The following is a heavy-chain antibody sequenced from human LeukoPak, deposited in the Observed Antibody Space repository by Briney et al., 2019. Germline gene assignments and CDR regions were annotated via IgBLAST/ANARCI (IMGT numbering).Heavy chain of an antibody. J-gene: IGHJ4*02. CDR3: ARGGGIIAPGL. Sequence: SGGSLRPSCAVSGLTFSIYGMHWVRQAPGKGLEWVTFIRDDGSSVHYADSVKGRFTISRDNSKNTLYLQMNSLRAEDTAVYYCARGGGIIAPGLWGQGTLVTVSS. D-gene: IGHD2/OR15-2a*01. CDR2: IRDDGSSV. V-gene: IGHV3-30*02. CDR1: GLTFSIYG.